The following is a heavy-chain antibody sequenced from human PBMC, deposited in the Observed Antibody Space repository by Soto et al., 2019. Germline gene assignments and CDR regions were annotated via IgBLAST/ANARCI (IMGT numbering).Heavy chain of an antibody. V-gene: IGHV3-33*01. CDR1: GFTFSSYG. CDR2: IWYDGSNK. D-gene: IGHD2-2*01. Sequence: GGSLRLSCAASGFTFSSYGMHWVRQAPGKGLEWVAVIWYDGSNKYYADSVKGRFTISRDNSKNTLYLQMNSLRAEDTAVYYCARGEDIVVVPAANLAGIDPWGQGTLVTVSS. CDR3: ARGEDIVVVPAANLAGIDP. J-gene: IGHJ5*02.